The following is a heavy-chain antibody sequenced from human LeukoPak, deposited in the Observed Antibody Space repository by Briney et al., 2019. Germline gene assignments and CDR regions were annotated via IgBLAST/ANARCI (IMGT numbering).Heavy chain of an antibody. D-gene: IGHD4-17*01. V-gene: IGHV4-39*07. J-gene: IGHJ6*03. CDR2: IYYSGST. CDR3: ARVGYYGDYFGVNMDV. Sequence: SETLSLTCTVSGGSISSSSYYWGWLRQPPGKGLGWIGSIYYSGSTYYNPSLKSRVTISVDTSKNQFSLKLSSVTAADTAVYYCARVGYYGDYFGVNMDVWGKGTTVTVSS. CDR1: GGSISSSSYY.